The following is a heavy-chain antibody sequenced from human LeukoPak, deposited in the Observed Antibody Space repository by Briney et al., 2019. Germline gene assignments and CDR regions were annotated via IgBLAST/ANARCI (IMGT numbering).Heavy chain of an antibody. V-gene: IGHV4-59*01. CDR1: GGSISSYY. Sequence: PSETLSLTCTVSGGSISSYYWSWIRQPPGKGLEWIGYIYYSGSTNYNPSLKSRVTISVDTSKNQFSLKLSSVTAADTAVYYCARETRSIAVAGIYYYYGMHVWGQGTTVTVSS. J-gene: IGHJ6*02. CDR3: ARETRSIAVAGIYYYYGMHV. D-gene: IGHD6-19*01. CDR2: IYYSGST.